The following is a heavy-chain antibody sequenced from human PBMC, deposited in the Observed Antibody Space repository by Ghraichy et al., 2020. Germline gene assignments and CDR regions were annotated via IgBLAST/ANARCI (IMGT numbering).Heavy chain of an antibody. J-gene: IGHJ3*02. CDR1: GFTFSSYA. D-gene: IGHD2-8*02. CDR2: ITGSGDNT. Sequence: LSLTCAASGFTFSSYAMGWVRQAPGKGLEWVSAITGSGDNTQYADSVKGRFTFSRDNSKNTLYLQLSSLRAEDTAVYYCAKYSSHWWNDVLDIWGQGTMVIVSS. V-gene: IGHV3-23*01. CDR3: AKYSSHWWNDVLDI.